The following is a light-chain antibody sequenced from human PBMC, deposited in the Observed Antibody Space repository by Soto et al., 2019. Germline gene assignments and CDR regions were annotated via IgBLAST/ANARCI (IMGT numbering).Light chain of an antibody. V-gene: IGKV3-20*01. CDR1: QSVSSSY. J-gene: IGKJ1*01. Sequence: EIVLTQSPGTLSLSPGERATLSCRASQSVSSSYLAWYQQKPGQAPRLLIYGASSRAAGIPDRLSGSGSGTDFTLSISRLELEDVAVYYCQQYGSSRTFGQGTKVEIK. CDR2: GAS. CDR3: QQYGSSRT.